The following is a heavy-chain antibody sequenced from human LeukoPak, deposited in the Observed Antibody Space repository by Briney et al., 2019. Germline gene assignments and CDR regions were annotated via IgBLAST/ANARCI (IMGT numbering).Heavy chain of an antibody. CDR3: ARDPGDYYDSSGYYPGDY. CDR2: IIPIFGTA. V-gene: IGHV1-69*13. D-gene: IGHD3-22*01. CDR1: GGTFSSYA. Sequence: SVKVSCKXSGGTFSSYAISWVRQAPGQGLEWMGAIIPIFGTANYSQKFQGRVTITADESTSTAYMELSSLRSEDTAVYYCARDPGDYYDSSGYYPGDYWGQGTLVTVSS. J-gene: IGHJ4*02.